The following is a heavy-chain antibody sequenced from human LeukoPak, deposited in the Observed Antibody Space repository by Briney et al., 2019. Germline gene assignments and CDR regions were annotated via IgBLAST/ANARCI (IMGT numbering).Heavy chain of an antibody. Sequence: GGSLRLSCAASGFTFSDCAMSWVRQAPGKGLEWVSAISGSGDDTYYADSVEGRFTISRDNSKNTLYLQMDGLTPEDTAVYYCARDLSGTWTFDYWGQGTLVTVSS. CDR3: ARDLSGTWTFDY. CDR2: ISGSGDDT. V-gene: IGHV3-23*01. D-gene: IGHD1-26*01. CDR1: GFTFSDCA. J-gene: IGHJ4*02.